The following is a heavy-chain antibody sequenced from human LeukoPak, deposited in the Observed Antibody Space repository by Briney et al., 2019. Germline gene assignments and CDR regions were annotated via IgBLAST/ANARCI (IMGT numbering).Heavy chain of an antibody. CDR3: ASSPTSGDSGSYFYFDY. D-gene: IGHD1-26*01. J-gene: IGHJ4*02. CDR1: GYTFTIYG. Sequence: GASVKVSCKASGYTFTIYGISWVRQAPGQGLEWMGWISAYNGNTNYAQKLQGRVTTTTDTSTSTAYMELRSLRSDDTAVYYCASSPTSGDSGSYFYFDYWGQGTLVTVSS. V-gene: IGHV1-18*01. CDR2: ISAYNGNT.